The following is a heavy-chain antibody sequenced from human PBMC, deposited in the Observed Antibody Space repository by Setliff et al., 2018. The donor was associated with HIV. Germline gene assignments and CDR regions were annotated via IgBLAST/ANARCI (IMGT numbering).Heavy chain of an antibody. CDR1: GGSFSGYC. D-gene: IGHD5-12*01. V-gene: IGHV4-34*01. CDR3: ARTKADGYNGVFDS. CDR2: IYYSGST. J-gene: IGHJ4*02. Sequence: SETLSLTCAVYGGSFSGYCWSWIRQAPGKGLEWIGNIYYSGSTYYNPSLKSRVTISVDTSNNRFSLRLTSVTAADTAVYYSARTKADGYNGVFDSWGQGTLVTVSS.